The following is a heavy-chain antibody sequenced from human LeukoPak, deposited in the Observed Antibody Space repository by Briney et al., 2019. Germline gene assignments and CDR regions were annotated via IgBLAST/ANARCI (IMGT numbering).Heavy chain of an antibody. CDR1: GGSISSYY. CDR2: IYYSGST. Sequence: SETLSLTCTVSGGSISSYYWSWIRQPPGKGLEWIGYIYYSGSTNYNPSLKSRVTISVDTSKNQFSLKLSSVTAADTAVYYCARGWTAAGSSGMDYYGMDVWGQGTTVTVSS. V-gene: IGHV4-59*01. D-gene: IGHD6-13*01. CDR3: ARGWTAAGSSGMDYYGMDV. J-gene: IGHJ6*02.